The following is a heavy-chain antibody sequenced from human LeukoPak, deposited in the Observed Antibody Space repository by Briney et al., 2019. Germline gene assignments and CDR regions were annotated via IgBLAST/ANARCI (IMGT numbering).Heavy chain of an antibody. D-gene: IGHD3-9*01. J-gene: IGHJ3*02. CDR2: IYPGDSDT. V-gene: IGHV5-51*01. CDR3: ARRFEWAYDFLTGDAFNI. Sequence: PGESLKISCKGSGCSFTSYWIGWVRQMPGKGLEWMGIIYPGDSDTRYSPSFQGQVTISADKSISTAYLQWSSLKASDTAMYYCARRFEWAYDFLTGDAFNIWGKGKMVTV. CDR1: GCSFTSYW.